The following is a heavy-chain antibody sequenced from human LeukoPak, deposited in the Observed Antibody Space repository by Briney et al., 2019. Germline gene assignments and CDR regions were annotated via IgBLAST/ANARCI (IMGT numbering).Heavy chain of an antibody. D-gene: IGHD6-13*01. CDR2: IIPIFGTA. CDR1: GGTFTSYA. J-gene: IGHJ4*02. V-gene: IGHV1-69*01. Sequence: SVKVSCKASGGTFTSYAISWVRQAPGQGLEWMGGIIPIFGTANYAQKFQGRVTITADESTSTAYMELSSLRSEDTAVYYCARDVEMAAAGNFYYCGQGTLVTVSS. CDR3: ARDVEMAAAGNFYY.